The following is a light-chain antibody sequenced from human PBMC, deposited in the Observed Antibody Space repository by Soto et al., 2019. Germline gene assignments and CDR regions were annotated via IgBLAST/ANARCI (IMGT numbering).Light chain of an antibody. CDR3: SSYTGTNTLYV. Sequence: QSVLAQPASVSGSPGQSITISCTGTSSDIGDYNFVSWYQQYPGKAPKLMIYEVSNRPSGVPNRFSASKSGNTASLTISGLQAEDEAAYYCSSYTGTNTLYVFGTGTKVTVL. J-gene: IGLJ1*01. CDR2: EVS. V-gene: IGLV2-14*01. CDR1: SSDIGDYNF.